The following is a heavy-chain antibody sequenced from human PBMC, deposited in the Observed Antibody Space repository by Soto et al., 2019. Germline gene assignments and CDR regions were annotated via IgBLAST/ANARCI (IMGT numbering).Heavy chain of an antibody. J-gene: IGHJ5*02. CDR1: GVTFSNYA. D-gene: IGHD5-12*01. CDR2: ISASSSAR. V-gene: IGHV3-23*01. CDR3: ARLSAYAWDNWFDL. Sequence: GGSLRLSCVDSGVTFSNYAMTWVRQAPGKGLEWVSTISASSSARYYSDSVRGRFPISRDNYKNTLYLQMNSQKDDDTDTYIWARLSAYAWDNWFDLWGQGTQVTV.